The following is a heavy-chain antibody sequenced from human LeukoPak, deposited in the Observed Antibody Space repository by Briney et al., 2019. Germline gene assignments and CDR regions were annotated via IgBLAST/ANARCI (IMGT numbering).Heavy chain of an antibody. CDR3: ARAGYCSSTSCYKDAFDI. CDR1: GYTFTSYY. J-gene: IGHJ3*02. V-gene: IGHV1-46*01. Sequence: ASVKVSCKASGYTFTSYYMHWVRQAPGQGLEWMGIINPSGGSTSYAQKFQGRVTMTRDTSTSTVYMELSSPRSEDTAVYYCARAGYCSSTSCYKDAFDIWGQGTMVTVSS. D-gene: IGHD2-2*02. CDR2: INPSGGST.